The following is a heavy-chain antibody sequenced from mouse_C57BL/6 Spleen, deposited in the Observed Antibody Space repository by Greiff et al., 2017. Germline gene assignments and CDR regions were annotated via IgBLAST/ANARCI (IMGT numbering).Heavy chain of an antibody. D-gene: IGHD3-2*02. CDR1: GYTFTSYW. CDR2: IYPGSGST. J-gene: IGHJ3*01. Sequence: QVQLQQPGAELVKPGASVKMSCKASGYTFTSYWITWVKQRPGQGLEWIGDIYPGSGSTNYNEKFKSKATLTVDTSSSTAYMQLSSLTSEDSAVYCCARERGGSGRFAYWGQGTLVTVSA. V-gene: IGHV1-55*01. CDR3: ARERGGSGRFAY.